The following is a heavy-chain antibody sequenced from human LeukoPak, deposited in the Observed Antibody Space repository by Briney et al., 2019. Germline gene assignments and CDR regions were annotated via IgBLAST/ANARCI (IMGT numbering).Heavy chain of an antibody. Sequence: SETLSLTCTVSGGSISSYYWSWIRQPAGKGLEWIGRIYTSGSTNYNPSLKSRVTMSVDTSKNQFSLKLSSVTAADTAVYYCAREDIWFGELVGAFDIWGQGTMVTVSS. V-gene: IGHV4-4*07. CDR3: AREDIWFGELVGAFDI. D-gene: IGHD3-10*01. J-gene: IGHJ3*02. CDR2: IYTSGST. CDR1: GGSISSYY.